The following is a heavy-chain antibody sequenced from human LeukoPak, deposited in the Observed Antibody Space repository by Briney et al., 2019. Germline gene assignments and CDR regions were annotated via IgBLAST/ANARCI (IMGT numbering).Heavy chain of an antibody. Sequence: PGVSLRLSCAASGFTFNTYGMNWVRQGPGKALEWVGIIWYDGSQKYYADSVKGRFTISRDNPKNTLYLQMNSLRAEDTAVYYCARDRGGYCPNGVCYAADYWGQGTLVTVSS. V-gene: IGHV3-33*01. CDR1: GFTFNTYG. J-gene: IGHJ4*02. D-gene: IGHD2-8*01. CDR2: IWYDGSQK. CDR3: ARDRGGYCPNGVCYAADY.